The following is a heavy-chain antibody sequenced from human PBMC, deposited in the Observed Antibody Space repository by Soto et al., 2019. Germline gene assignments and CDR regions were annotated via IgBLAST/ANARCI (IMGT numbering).Heavy chain of an antibody. CDR1: GGSISSYY. V-gene: IGHV4-4*08. Sequence: QVQLQESGPGLVKPSETLSLTCTVSGGSISSYYWTWIRQPPGKGLEWIGFMYNSGSTHYNPSLKSPVTSSIATSKNQFSLNLRSVTAADTAVYYCESMGYHSGSGSYPLDYWGQGTLVTVSS. D-gene: IGHD3-10*01. J-gene: IGHJ4*02. CDR2: MYNSGST. CDR3: ESMGYHSGSGSYPLDY.